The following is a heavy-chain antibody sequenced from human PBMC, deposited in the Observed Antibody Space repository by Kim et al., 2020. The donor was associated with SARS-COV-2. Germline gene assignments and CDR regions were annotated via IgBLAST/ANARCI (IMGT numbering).Heavy chain of an antibody. D-gene: IGHD1-26*01. CDR1: GFTFSNAW. CDR2: IKSKTDGGTT. Sequence: GGSLRLSCAASGFTFSNAWMRWVRQAPGKGLEWVGRIKSKTDGGTTDYAAPVKGRFTISRDDSKNTLYLQMNSLKTEDTAVYYCTTDLGSGTYYYGMDVWGQGTTVTVSS. J-gene: IGHJ6*02. V-gene: IGHV3-15*01. CDR3: TTDLGSGTYYYGMDV.